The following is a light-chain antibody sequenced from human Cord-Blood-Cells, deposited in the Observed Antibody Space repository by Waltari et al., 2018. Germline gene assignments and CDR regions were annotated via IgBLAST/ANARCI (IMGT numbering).Light chain of an antibody. CDR2: DVR. CDR3: CSYAGSYTWV. CDR1: SSDVCGYYY. Sequence: QSALTQPLSVSGSPGQSVPIPCTGTSSDVCGYYYVFWYQQHPGKAPKLMIYDVRNRPSGVPDRFTGSKAGNTASLTNSGLQAEDEADYYCCSYAGSYTWVFGGGTKLTVL. V-gene: IGLV2-11*01. J-gene: IGLJ3*02.